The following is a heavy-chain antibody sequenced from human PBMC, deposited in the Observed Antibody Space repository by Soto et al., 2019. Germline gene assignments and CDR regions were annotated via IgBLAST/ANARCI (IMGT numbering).Heavy chain of an antibody. CDR1: VASISVLC. CDR2: IYATGTT. CDR3: VRDGTKTLRDWFDP. V-gene: IGHV4-4*07. D-gene: IGHD1-1*01. J-gene: IGHJ5*02. Sequence: SETLSLPCTFSVASISVLCWNWLGKSAGKGLEWIGRIYATGTTDYNPSLKSRVMMSVDTSKKQFSLKLRSVTAADTAVYYCVRDGTKTLRDWFDPWGQGISVTVSS.